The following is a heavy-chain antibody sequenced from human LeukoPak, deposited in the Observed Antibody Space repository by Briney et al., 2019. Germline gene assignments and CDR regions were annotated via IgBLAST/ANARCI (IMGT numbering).Heavy chain of an antibody. CDR1: GFTFDDYD. CDR3: AKGSILEWFVFDY. D-gene: IGHD3-3*01. J-gene: IGHJ4*02. Sequence: GGSLRLSCAASGFTFDDYDISWVRQAPGKGLEWVSAISGSGGSTYYADSVKGRFTISRDNSKNTLYLQMNSLRAEDTAVYYCAKGSILEWFVFDYWGQGTLVTVSS. CDR2: ISGSGGST. V-gene: IGHV3-23*01.